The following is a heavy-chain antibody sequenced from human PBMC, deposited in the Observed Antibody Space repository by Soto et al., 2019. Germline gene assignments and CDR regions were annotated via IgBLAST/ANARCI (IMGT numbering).Heavy chain of an antibody. CDR1: GGSISSGGYY. D-gene: IGHD6-19*01. CDR2: IYYSGST. CDR3: ARDLAVAGHFDY. J-gene: IGHJ4*02. Sequence: PSETLSLTCTVSGGSISSGGYYWSWIRQHPGKGLEWIGYIYYSGSTYYNPSLKSRVTISVDTSKNQFSLKLSSVTAADTAVYYCARDLAVAGHFDYWGQGTLVTVSS. V-gene: IGHV4-31*03.